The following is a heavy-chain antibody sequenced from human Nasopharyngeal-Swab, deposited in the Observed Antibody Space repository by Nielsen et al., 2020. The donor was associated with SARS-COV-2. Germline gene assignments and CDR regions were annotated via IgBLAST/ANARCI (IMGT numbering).Heavy chain of an antibody. Sequence: WVRQAPGQRLEWMGWINAGNGNTKYSQKFQGRVTITRDTSASTAYMELSSLRSEDTAVYYCARVGGSSGWLSWAQGTLVTSPQ. V-gene: IGHV1-3*01. CDR2: INAGNGNT. D-gene: IGHD6-19*01. CDR3: ARVGGSSGWLS. J-gene: IGHJ4*02.